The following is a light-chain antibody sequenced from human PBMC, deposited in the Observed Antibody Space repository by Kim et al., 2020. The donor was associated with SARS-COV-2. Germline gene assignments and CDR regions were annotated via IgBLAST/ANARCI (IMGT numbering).Light chain of an antibody. CDR3: QQSSTSPYT. Sequence: DIQMTQSPSSLSASVGDRVIITCRASHNINTYLNWYQLKPGNAPKLLIYAASTLQPGVPSRFGGSGSGTVFTLTISSLQPEDFATYSSQQSSTSPYTFGQGTKVDIK. J-gene: IGKJ2*01. V-gene: IGKV1-39*01. CDR1: HNINTY. CDR2: AAS.